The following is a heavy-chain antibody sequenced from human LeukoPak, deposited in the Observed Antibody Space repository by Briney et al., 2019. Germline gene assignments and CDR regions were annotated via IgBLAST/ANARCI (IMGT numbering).Heavy chain of an antibody. Sequence: GGSLRLSCAASGFTFSSYAMHWVRQAPGKGLEWVAVISYDGSNKYYADSVKGRFTISRDYFKNTLYLQMNSLRAEDTAVYYCARDGATAGTVTTHPSDYWGQGTLVTVSS. V-gene: IGHV3-30*04. D-gene: IGHD4-17*01. J-gene: IGHJ4*02. CDR2: ISYDGSNK. CDR1: GFTFSSYA. CDR3: ARDGATAGTVTTHPSDY.